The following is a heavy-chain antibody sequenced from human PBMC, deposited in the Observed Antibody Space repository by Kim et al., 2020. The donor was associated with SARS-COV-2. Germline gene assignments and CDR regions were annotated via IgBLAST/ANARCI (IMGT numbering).Heavy chain of an antibody. J-gene: IGHJ4*02. CDR3: VRKLAAAGGLDY. CDR2: ISGTGSYI. Sequence: GGSLRLSCAASDFTFSTYSMNWVRQAPGKGLEWVSSISGTGSYIYYADSLKGRFTISRDNAKSSLYLQMNSLRAEDTAVYYCVRKLAAAGGLDYWGQGTLVTVSS. V-gene: IGHV3-21*01. CDR1: DFTFSTYS. D-gene: IGHD6-13*01.